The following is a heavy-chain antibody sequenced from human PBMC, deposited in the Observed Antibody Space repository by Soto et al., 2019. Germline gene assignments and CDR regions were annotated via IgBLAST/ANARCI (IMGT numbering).Heavy chain of an antibody. V-gene: IGHV1-2*02. J-gene: IGHJ5*02. CDR2: IFPNSGAT. D-gene: IGHD2-15*01. CDR3: ARGRSLKWNWFDP. Sequence: ASVKVCCKASGYIFTGFYIHWVRQAPGQGLEWMGWIFPNSGATNYAQKFQGRVTMTRDTSISTGYMDLTRLTSDDTAVYYCARGRSLKWNWFDPWGHGTLVTVSS. CDR1: GYIFTGFY.